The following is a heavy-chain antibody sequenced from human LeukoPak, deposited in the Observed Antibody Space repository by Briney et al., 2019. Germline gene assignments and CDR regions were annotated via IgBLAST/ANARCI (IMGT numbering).Heavy chain of an antibody. CDR3: ARRAYSSGFDP. V-gene: IGHV4-39*07. CDR1: GGSISSSSYY. CDR2: IHYSGST. J-gene: IGHJ5*02. Sequence: SETLSLTCTVSGGSISSSSYYCDWIRQPPGRGLEWIGNIHYSGSTYYNPSLKSRVTMSVDTSKNQFSLRLSSVTAADTAVYYCARRAYSSGFDPWGQGTLVTVSS. D-gene: IGHD2-15*01.